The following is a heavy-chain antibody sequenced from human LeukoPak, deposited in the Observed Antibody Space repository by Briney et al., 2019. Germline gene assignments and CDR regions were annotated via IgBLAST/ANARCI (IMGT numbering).Heavy chain of an antibody. V-gene: IGHV3-23*01. Sequence: GGSLRLSCAASGFTFSSYGMSWVRQAPGKGLEWVSAISGSGGSTYYADSVKGRLTVSRDNSKNTLYVQMKSLRAEDTAVYYCAKDFVVVPGNVNYFDYWGQGTLVTVSS. CDR1: GFTFSSYG. CDR3: AKDFVVVPGNVNYFDY. J-gene: IGHJ4*02. D-gene: IGHD2-21*02. CDR2: ISGSGGST.